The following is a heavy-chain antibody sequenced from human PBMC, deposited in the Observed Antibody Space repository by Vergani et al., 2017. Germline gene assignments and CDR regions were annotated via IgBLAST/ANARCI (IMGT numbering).Heavy chain of an antibody. D-gene: IGHD5-24*01. CDR2: IYYSGST. Sequence: QVQLQESGPGLVKPSETLSLTCTVSGGSISSHYWSWIWQPPGKGLEWLGDIYYSGSTNYNPSLKSRVTISVDTSMNQFSLKLSSVTAADTAVYYCAGGRVRRDGYKYDAGRAFDIWGQGTMVTVSS. J-gene: IGHJ3*02. CDR3: AGGRVRRDGYKYDAGRAFDI. V-gene: IGHV4-59*11. CDR1: GGSISSHY.